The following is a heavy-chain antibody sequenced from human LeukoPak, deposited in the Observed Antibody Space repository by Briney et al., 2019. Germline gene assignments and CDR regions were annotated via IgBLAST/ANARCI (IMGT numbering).Heavy chain of an antibody. J-gene: IGHJ5*02. D-gene: IGHD3-9*01. V-gene: IGHV4-39*07. CDR1: GGSISSSSYY. CDR3: ARAGRRYFDWLPPTGWFDP. Sequence: SETLSLTCTVSGGSISSSSYYWGWIRQPPGKGLEWIGSIYYSGSTYYNPSLKSRVTISVDKSKNQFSLKLSPVTAADTAVYYCARAGRRYFDWLPPTGWFDPWGQGTLVTVSS. CDR2: IYYSGST.